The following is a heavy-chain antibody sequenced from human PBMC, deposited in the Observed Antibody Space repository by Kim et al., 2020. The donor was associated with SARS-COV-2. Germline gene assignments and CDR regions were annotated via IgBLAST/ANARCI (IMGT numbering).Heavy chain of an antibody. CDR2: ISAYNGNT. Sequence: ASVKVSCKASGYTFTSYGISWVRQAPGQGLEWMGWISAYNGNTNYAQKLQGRVTMTTDTSTSTAYMELRSLRSDDTAVYYCARDLRSITMVRGVIIILGYWGQGTLVTVAS. CDR1: GYTFTSYG. V-gene: IGHV1-18*01. D-gene: IGHD3-10*01. CDR3: ARDLRSITMVRGVIIILGY. J-gene: IGHJ4*02.